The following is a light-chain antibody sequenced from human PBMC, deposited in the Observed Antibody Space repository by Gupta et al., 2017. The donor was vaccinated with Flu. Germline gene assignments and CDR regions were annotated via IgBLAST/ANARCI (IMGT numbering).Light chain of an antibody. V-gene: IGKV6-21*01. CDR1: QSIGSS. CDR3: HQSRSLPHMYT. J-gene: IGKJ2*01. Sequence: FQSVTPKEKVTITCRASQSIGSSLHWYQQKPDQSPKLLIKYASQSFSGVPSRFSGSGSGTDFTLTINSLEVEDAATYYCHQSRSLPHMYTFGQGTKLEIK. CDR2: YAS.